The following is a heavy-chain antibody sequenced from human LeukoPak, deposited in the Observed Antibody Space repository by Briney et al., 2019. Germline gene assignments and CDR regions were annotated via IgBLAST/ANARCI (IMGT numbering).Heavy chain of an antibody. CDR2: IRDSGETT. V-gene: IGHV3-23*01. D-gene: IGHD6-19*01. Sequence: GGSLRLSCAASEVTFGSCGMSWVRQAPGKGLEWVASIRDSGETTYYADSVKGRFTISRENSKKTLFLIMDSLRVEDTAVYYCARTPLPIAVSAAYNWFDPWGQGAQVTVSS. J-gene: IGHJ5*02. CDR1: EVTFGSCG. CDR3: ARTPLPIAVSAAYNWFDP.